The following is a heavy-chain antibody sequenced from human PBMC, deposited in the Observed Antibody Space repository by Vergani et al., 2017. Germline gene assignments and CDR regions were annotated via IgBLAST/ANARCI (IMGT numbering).Heavy chain of an antibody. CDR1: GGSFSGYY. V-gene: IGHV4-34*01. J-gene: IGHJ5*02. CDR2: INHSGST. D-gene: IGHD1-1*01. CDR3: ARVRLYNWKPSNWFDP. Sequence: QVQLQQWGAGLLKPSETLSLTCAVYGGSFSGYYWSWIRQPPGKGLEWIGEINHSGSTNYNPSLKSRVTLSVDTSKNQFSLKLSSVTAADTAVYYCARVRLYNWKPSNWFDPWGQGTLVTVSS.